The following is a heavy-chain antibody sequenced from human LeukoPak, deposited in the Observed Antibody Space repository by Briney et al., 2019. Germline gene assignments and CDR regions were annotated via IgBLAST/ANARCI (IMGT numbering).Heavy chain of an antibody. CDR2: IIPILGIA. D-gene: IGHD6-13*01. Sequence: GASVKVSCKASGGTFSSYAISWVRQAPGQGLEWMGRIIPILGIANYAQKFQGRVTITADKSTSTAYMELSSLRSEDTAVYYCARGILLPIAAAARGVFDYWGQGTLVTVSS. J-gene: IGHJ4*02. CDR1: GGTFSSYA. CDR3: ARGILLPIAAAARGVFDY. V-gene: IGHV1-69*04.